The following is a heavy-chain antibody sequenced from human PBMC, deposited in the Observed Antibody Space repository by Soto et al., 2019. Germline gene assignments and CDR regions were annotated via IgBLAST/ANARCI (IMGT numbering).Heavy chain of an antibody. V-gene: IGHV1-8*02. CDR3: ARDSWSSTIYGMDV. CDR1: GGTFSSYT. CDR2: MNPNSGNT. J-gene: IGHJ6*02. D-gene: IGHD3-3*01. Sequence: ASVKVSCKASGGTFSSYTISWVRQATGQGLEWMGWMNPNSGNTGYAQKFQGRVTMIRNTSISTAYMELSSLRSEDTAVYYCARDSWSSTIYGMDVWG.